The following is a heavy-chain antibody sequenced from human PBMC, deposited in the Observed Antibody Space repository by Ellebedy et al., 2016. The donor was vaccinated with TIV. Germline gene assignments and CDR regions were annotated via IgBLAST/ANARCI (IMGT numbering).Heavy chain of an antibody. CDR1: GFTLSLYW. Sequence: GESLKISCATSGFTLSLYWMSWVRQAPGKGLEWVANIKYDGSEKYYVDSVKGRFTISRDNAKSSLSLQMNSLRAEDTAVYYCARAAHFYSYGMDVWGQGTTVTVS. V-gene: IGHV3-7*01. CDR3: ARAAHFYSYGMDV. D-gene: IGHD3-3*02. J-gene: IGHJ6*02. CDR2: IKYDGSEK.